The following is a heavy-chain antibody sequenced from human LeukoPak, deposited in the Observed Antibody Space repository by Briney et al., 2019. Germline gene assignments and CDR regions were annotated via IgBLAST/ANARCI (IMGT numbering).Heavy chain of an antibody. Sequence: SETLSLTCTVYGGSNSSSNYYWAWIRQPPVKGLEWIGSINYSGSTYYNPSLKSRVTTSVDTSKNQFSLKMSSVTAADTAVYYCARRTSSSWFFDYWGQGTLVTVSS. CDR1: GGSNSSSNYY. J-gene: IGHJ4*02. D-gene: IGHD6-13*01. V-gene: IGHV4-39*01. CDR2: INYSGST. CDR3: ARRTSSSWFFDY.